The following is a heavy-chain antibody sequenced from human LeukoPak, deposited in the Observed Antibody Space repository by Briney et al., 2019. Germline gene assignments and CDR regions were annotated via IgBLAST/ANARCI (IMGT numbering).Heavy chain of an antibody. CDR1: GFTFSSYW. D-gene: IGHD2-8*01. CDR2: IKQDGSEK. Sequence: GGSLRLSCAASGFTFSSYWMSWVRQAPGKGLEWVANIKQDGSEKYYVDSVKGRFTISRDNAKNSLYLQMNSLRAEDTAVYFCARASFNGPDAFDIWGQGTMVTVSS. J-gene: IGHJ3*02. CDR3: ARASFNGPDAFDI. V-gene: IGHV3-7*01.